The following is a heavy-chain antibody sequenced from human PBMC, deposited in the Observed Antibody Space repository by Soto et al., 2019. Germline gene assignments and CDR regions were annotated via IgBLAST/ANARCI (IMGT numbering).Heavy chain of an antibody. CDR3: ARDFQQLVHNYYYYGMDV. D-gene: IGHD6-6*01. J-gene: IGHJ6*02. CDR1: GFTFSSYA. Sequence: QVQLVESGGGVVQPGRSLRLSCAASGFTFSSYAMHWVRQAPGKGLEWVAVISYDGSNKYYADSVKGRFTISRDNSKNTLYLQMNSLRAEDTAVYYCARDFQQLVHNYYYYGMDVWGQGTTVTVSS. V-gene: IGHV3-30-3*01. CDR2: ISYDGSNK.